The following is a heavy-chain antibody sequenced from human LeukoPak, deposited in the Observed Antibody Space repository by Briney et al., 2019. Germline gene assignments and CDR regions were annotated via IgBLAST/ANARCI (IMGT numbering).Heavy chain of an antibody. CDR3: ARVIGYCSSTSCFGYFDY. Sequence: PSETLSLTCTVSGGSITSSSFYWGWIRRPPGKGLEWIGSIDYSGSTNYNPSLKSRVTTSVDTSKNQLSLKLSSVTAADTAVYYCARVIGYCSSTSCFGYFDYWGQGTLVTVSS. CDR1: GGSITSSSFY. V-gene: IGHV4-39*07. J-gene: IGHJ4*02. CDR2: IDYSGST. D-gene: IGHD2-2*01.